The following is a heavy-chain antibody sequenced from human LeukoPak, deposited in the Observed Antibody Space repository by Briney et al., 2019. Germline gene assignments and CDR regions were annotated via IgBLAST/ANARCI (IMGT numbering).Heavy chain of an antibody. CDR1: GGSISSGSYY. V-gene: IGHV4-61*02. CDR3: ASPTN. CDR2: IYTSGST. J-gene: IGHJ4*02. Sequence: SQTLALTCTVSGGSISSGSYYWSWIRQPAGRGLEWIGRIYTSGSTNYNPSLKSRVTISVDTSKNQFSLKLSSVTAADTAVYYCASPTNWGQGTLVTVSS.